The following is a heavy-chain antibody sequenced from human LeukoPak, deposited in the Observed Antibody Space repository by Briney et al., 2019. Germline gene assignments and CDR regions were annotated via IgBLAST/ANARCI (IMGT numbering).Heavy chain of an antibody. CDR2: ISYDGSNK. CDR1: GFTFSDYY. V-gene: IGHV3-30*03. D-gene: IGHD2-21*02. CDR3: ARDAFYCGGDCAPGGLGI. J-gene: IGHJ3*02. Sequence: PGGSLRLSCAASGFTFSDYYMSWIRQAPGKGLEWVAVISYDGSNKYYADSVKGRFTISRDNSKNTVYLQMGSLRPEDMALYYCARDAFYCGGDCAPGGLGIWGQGTMVTVSS.